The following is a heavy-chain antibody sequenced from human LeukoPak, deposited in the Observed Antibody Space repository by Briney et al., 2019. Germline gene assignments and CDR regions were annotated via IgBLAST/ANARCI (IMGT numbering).Heavy chain of an antibody. V-gene: IGHV4-34*01. CDR1: GGSFSGYY. CDR2: ITDSGST. D-gene: IGHD3-22*01. CDR3: ARDPYDVGGYGAFDI. Sequence: SETLSLTCAVYGGSFSGYYWTWIRQPPGKGLEWVGKITDSGSTNYNPSLKSRVTISVDTSKNQFSLKLSSVTAADTAVHYCARDPYDVGGYGAFDIWGHGTMVTVSS. J-gene: IGHJ3*02.